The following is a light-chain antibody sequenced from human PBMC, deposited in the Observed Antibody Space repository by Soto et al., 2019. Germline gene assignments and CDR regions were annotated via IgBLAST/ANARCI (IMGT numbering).Light chain of an antibody. CDR2: GAS. V-gene: IGKV3D-15*01. CDR3: QQYNNWPPFT. Sequence: EIVMTQSPATLSVSPGERATLSCRASQSVSSNLAWYQQKPGQAPRLLIYGASTRATGIPARFSGSGSGTEFTLTIRSLQSEDSAVYYCQQYNNWPPFTFGPGTKVDIK. CDR1: QSVSSN. J-gene: IGKJ3*01.